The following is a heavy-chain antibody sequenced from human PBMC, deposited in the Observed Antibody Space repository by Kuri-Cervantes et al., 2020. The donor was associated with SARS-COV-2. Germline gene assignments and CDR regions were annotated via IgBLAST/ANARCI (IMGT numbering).Heavy chain of an antibody. V-gene: IGHV3-48*01. D-gene: IGHD6-13*01. CDR3: ARDLKEEGSSWPRGSDH. CDR1: GFTFSSYS. CDR2: ISSSSSTI. Sequence: GESLKISCAASGFTFSSYSMNWVRQAPGKGLEWVSYISSSSSTIYYADSVKGRFTISRDNSKNMLYLQMNSLRSEDTAVYYCARDLKEEGSSWPRGSDHWGQGTLVTVSS. J-gene: IGHJ4*02.